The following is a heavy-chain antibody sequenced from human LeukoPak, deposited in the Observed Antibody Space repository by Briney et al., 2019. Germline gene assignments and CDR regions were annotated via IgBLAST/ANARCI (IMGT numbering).Heavy chain of an antibody. J-gene: IGHJ6*03. Sequence: SETLSLTCTVSGGSIRSSSYYWGWIRQPPGKGLEWIGSIYYSGSTYYNPSLKSRVTISVDTSKNQFSLRLSSVTAADTAVCYCARVSGQFYFYYYMDVWGKGTTVTISS. D-gene: IGHD6-19*01. CDR2: IYYSGST. CDR1: GGSIRSSSYY. CDR3: ARVSGQFYFYYYMDV. V-gene: IGHV4-39*01.